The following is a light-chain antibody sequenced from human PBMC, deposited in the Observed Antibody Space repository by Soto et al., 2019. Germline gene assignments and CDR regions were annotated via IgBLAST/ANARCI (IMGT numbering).Light chain of an antibody. CDR2: DAS. CDR3: QQYNSYPLT. J-gene: IGKJ4*01. V-gene: IGKV1-5*01. CDR1: QSISSW. Sequence: DIQMTQSPSTLSASVGDRVTITCRASQSISSWLAWYQQKPGKAPKLLIYDASSLESGVPSRFSGSGSGTEFPLTISSLQPDDFANYYCQQYNSYPLTFGGGTKVEIK.